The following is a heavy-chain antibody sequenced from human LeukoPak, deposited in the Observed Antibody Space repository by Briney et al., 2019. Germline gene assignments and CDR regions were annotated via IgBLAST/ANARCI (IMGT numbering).Heavy chain of an antibody. CDR3: AKDRASGSGSYSYRGFDY. V-gene: IGHV3-23*01. J-gene: IGHJ4*02. CDR2: ISGSGDYT. Sequence: GGSLRLSCAASGFTFSSYAMSWVRQAPGKGLEWVSAISGSGDYTNYADSVKGRFTISRDNSKNTPYLQMNSLRAEDTAVYYCAKDRASGSGSYSYRGFDYWGQGTLVTVSS. D-gene: IGHD6-19*01. CDR1: GFTFSSYA.